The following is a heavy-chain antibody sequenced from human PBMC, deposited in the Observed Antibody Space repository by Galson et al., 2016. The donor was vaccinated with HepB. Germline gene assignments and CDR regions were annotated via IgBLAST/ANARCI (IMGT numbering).Heavy chain of an antibody. D-gene: IGHD3-16*01. CDR1: GFTFNSYG. CDR2: ISDYGTNI. J-gene: IGHJ4*02. Sequence: SLRLSCAASGFTFNSYGMSWVRQAPGKGLEWVAVISDYGTNINYADSVKGRFTISRDNSDETLFLQMHSLKTEDTATYYCSTWGFTLGIDHWGRGIQVTVSS. CDR3: STWGFTLGIDH. V-gene: IGHV3-30*03.